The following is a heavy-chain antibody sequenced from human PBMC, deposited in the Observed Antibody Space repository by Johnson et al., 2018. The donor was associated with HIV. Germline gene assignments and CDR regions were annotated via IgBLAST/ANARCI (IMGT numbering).Heavy chain of an antibody. CDR2: ISGSGGST. CDR1: GFTFSSYA. J-gene: IGHJ3*02. V-gene: IGHV3-23*04. Sequence: MLLVESGGGLVQPGGSLRLSCAASGFTFSSYAMSWVRQAPVQGLEWLSAISGSGGSTYSADSVKRRFTISRDNSKNTLYLHMRSLRAEDTAVYYCGKARSSGSGAFDIWGQGTMVTVSS. D-gene: IGHD3-10*01. CDR3: GKARSSGSGAFDI.